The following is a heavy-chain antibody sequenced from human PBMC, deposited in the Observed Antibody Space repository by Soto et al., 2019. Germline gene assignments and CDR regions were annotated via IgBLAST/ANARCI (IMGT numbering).Heavy chain of an antibody. CDR2: VYWDDDK. J-gene: IGHJ6*02. CDR1: GFSLSTRGVG. V-gene: IGHV2-5*02. CDR3: VQSRCGGDCLTFYSSHAYYGLDV. D-gene: IGHD2-21*02. Sequence: SGPKLVNHTQTLTLTCTFSGFSLSTRGVGVGWIRQPPGKALEWLAFVYWDDDKRYSPSLKSRLTITKDTSKKQVVLTMTNMDPVDTATYYCVQSRCGGDCLTFYSSHAYYGLDVWGQGTTVTVSS.